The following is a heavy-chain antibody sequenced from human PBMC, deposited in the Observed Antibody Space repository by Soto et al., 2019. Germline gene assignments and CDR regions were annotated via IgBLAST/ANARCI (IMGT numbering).Heavy chain of an antibody. D-gene: IGHD2-15*01. J-gene: IGHJ5*02. V-gene: IGHV1-69*01. Sequence: QVQLVQSGAEVKKPGSSVKVSCKTSGGTFSSYAINWVRQAPGQGLEWVGGIIPMLTIARYAQNLQGRVKITADESTRTAYVQLTSLRSEDTAVYYCAQRGLQYCSEGSCYSSWFDPWGQGTLVTVSS. CDR1: GGTFSSYA. CDR3: AQRGLQYCSEGSCYSSWFDP. CDR2: IIPMLTIA.